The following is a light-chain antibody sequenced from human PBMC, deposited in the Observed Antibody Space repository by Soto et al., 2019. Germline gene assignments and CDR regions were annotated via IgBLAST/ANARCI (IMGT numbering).Light chain of an antibody. CDR3: QQYGSSGT. V-gene: IGKV3-20*01. CDR2: GAS. CDR1: LSVSNNY. Sequence: EIVLTQSPGTLSLSPGERATLSCRARLSVSNNYLAWYQQKPGQAPRLLIYGASNRATGIPDRFSGSGSGTDFTLTISRLEPEDFAVYYCQQYGSSGTFGQGTKVDIK. J-gene: IGKJ1*01.